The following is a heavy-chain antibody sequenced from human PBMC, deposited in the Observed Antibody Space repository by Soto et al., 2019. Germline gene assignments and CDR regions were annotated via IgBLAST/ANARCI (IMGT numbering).Heavy chain of an antibody. CDR3: ASAIVGARTYEY. D-gene: IGHD1-26*01. Sequence: EVQLVESGGGLVKPGGSLRLSCAASGFTFSSYSMNWVRQAPGKGLEWVSSISSSSSYIYYADSVKGRFTISRDNAKNSLCLQMNSLRAEDTAVYYCASAIVGARTYEYWGQGTLVTVSS. CDR1: GFTFSSYS. V-gene: IGHV3-21*01. J-gene: IGHJ4*02. CDR2: ISSSSSYI.